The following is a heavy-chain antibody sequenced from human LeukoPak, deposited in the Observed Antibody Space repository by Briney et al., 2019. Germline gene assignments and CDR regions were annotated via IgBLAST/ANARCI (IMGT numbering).Heavy chain of an antibody. V-gene: IGHV3-30-3*01. CDR2: ISYDGSNK. Sequence: GRSLRLSCAASGFTFSSYAMHWVRQAPDKGLEWVAVISYDGSNKYYADSVKGRFTISRDNSKNTLYLQMNSLRAEDTAVYYCARGDYDFWSVIDYWGQGTLVTVSS. D-gene: IGHD3-3*01. CDR3: ARGDYDFWSVIDY. J-gene: IGHJ4*02. CDR1: GFTFSSYA.